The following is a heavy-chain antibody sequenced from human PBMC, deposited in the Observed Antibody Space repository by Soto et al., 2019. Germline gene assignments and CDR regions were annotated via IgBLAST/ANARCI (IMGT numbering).Heavy chain of an antibody. CDR3: TRDVRQSGVLLRWFDT. J-gene: IGHJ5*02. CDR1: GDSISSGDYY. Sequence: QVQLQESGPGLVKPSQTLSLTCSVSGDSISSGDYYWTWLRHHPGKGLEWIGYIHHSGSTNYNPSLKSRINISVDRSQNHFSLNLSSVTAADTAVYYCTRDVRQSGVLLRWFDTWGRGTLVTVSS. V-gene: IGHV4-31*03. CDR2: IHHSGST. D-gene: IGHD3-10*01.